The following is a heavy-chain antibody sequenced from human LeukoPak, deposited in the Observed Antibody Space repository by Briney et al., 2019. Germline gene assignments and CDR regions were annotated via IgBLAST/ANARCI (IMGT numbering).Heavy chain of an antibody. V-gene: IGHV1-18*01. D-gene: IGHD3-9*01. CDR1: VYMFAFFG. CDR3: ARDRYDVGVAFDF. CDR2: IRVHNGDT. Sequence: ASVNVSFKASVYMFAFFGITWVRQAPGQGLEWMGSIRVHNGDTNYAQKFQGRLTMTTDTSATTAYMELRSLKSDDTAVYYCARDRYDVGVAFDFWGQGTMVTVSS. J-gene: IGHJ3*01.